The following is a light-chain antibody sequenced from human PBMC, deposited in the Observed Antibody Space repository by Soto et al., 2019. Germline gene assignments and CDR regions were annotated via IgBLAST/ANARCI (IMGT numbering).Light chain of an antibody. CDR3: QQYYSYPWT. V-gene: IGKV1-8*01. CDR1: QGISSY. Sequence: IRMTQSPSSFSASTGDRITITFRASQGISSYLAWYQQKPGKAPKLLIYAASTLQSGVPSRFSGSGSGTDFTLTISCLQSEDFATYYCQQYYSYPWTFGQGTKVEIK. CDR2: AAS. J-gene: IGKJ1*01.